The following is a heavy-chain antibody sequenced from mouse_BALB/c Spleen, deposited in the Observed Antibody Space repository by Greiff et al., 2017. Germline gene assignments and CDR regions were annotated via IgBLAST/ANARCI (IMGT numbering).Heavy chain of an antibody. CDR1: GFNIKDTY. CDR2: IDPANGNT. Sequence: EVQLHQSGAELVKPGASVKLSCTASGFNIKDTYMHWVKQRPEQGLEWIGRIDPANGNTKYDPKFQGKATITADTSSNTAYLQLSSLTSEDTAVYYCAPTMTDWGQGTLVTVSA. J-gene: IGHJ3*01. V-gene: IGHV14-3*02. D-gene: IGHD2-10*01. CDR3: APTMTD.